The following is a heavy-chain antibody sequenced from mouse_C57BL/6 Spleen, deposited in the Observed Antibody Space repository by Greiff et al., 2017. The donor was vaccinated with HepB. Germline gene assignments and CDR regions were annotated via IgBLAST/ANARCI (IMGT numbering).Heavy chain of an antibody. CDR3: ARGGELGRGFAY. D-gene: IGHD4-1*01. J-gene: IGHJ3*01. CDR1: GYAFSSYW. V-gene: IGHV1-80*01. Sequence: QVQLKQSGAELVKPGASVKISCKASGYAFSSYWMNWVKQRPGKGLEWIGQIYPGDGDTNYNGKFKGKATLTADKSSSTAYMQLSSLTSEDSAVYFCARGGELGRGFAYWGQGTLVTVSA. CDR2: IYPGDGDT.